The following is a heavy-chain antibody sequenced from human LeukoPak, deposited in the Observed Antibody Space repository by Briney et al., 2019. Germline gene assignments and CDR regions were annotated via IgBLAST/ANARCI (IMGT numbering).Heavy chain of an antibody. D-gene: IGHD3-10*02. J-gene: IGHJ3*01. CDR2: IESGGTT. Sequence: GGSLRLSCEASGFTFSRTWMHWVRQGPGKGLLWLSRIESGGTTMYAESVKGRFTISRDNAKNTIYLQMNSLRAEGTAVYYCVRDNYYVMDVWGQGTVVTVAS. CDR1: GFTFSRTW. V-gene: IGHV3-74*03. CDR3: VRDNYYVMDV.